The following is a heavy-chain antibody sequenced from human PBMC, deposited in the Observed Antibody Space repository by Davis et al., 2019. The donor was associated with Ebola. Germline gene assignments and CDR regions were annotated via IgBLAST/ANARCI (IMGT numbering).Heavy chain of an antibody. J-gene: IGHJ4*02. D-gene: IGHD5-24*01. Sequence: PSETLSLTCTVSGDSISSHYWTWVRQSPGKGLEWIAYVGASGTINYNPSLKSRVTMSVDTSKNQISLQLTSVTGADTAVYYCARERKGDGYAGCDYWGQGIQVTVSS. CDR2: VGASGTI. CDR3: ARERKGDGYAGCDY. V-gene: IGHV4-59*11. CDR1: GDSISSHY.